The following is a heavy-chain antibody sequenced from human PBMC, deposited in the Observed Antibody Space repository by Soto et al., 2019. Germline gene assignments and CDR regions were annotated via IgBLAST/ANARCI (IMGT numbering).Heavy chain of an antibody. J-gene: IGHJ5*02. Sequence: PSETLSLTCTVSGGSISGYYWSWIRQPPGKGLEWMGYIYYSGNTNYNPSLKSRVTISVDTSKNQFSLKLRSVTAADTAVYYCARQGQGLVMSWFDPWGQGTLVTVSS. CDR2: IYYSGNT. CDR1: GGSISGYY. D-gene: IGHD6-19*01. CDR3: ARQGQGLVMSWFDP. V-gene: IGHV4-59*08.